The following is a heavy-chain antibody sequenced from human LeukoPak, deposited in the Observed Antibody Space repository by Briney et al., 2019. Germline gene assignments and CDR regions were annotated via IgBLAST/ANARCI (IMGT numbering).Heavy chain of an antibody. D-gene: IGHD5-18*01. CDR2: IWYDGSNK. CDR1: GCTFSSYG. J-gene: IGHJ4*02. CDR3: VRVTHSSYSYGYGHGDY. Sequence: GRSLRLSCAASGCTFSSYGMHWVRQAPGKGLEWVAVIWYDGSNKYYADSVKGRFTISRDNSKNTLYLQMNSLRAEDTAVYYCVRVTHSSYSYGYGHGDYWGQGTLVTVSS. V-gene: IGHV3-33*01.